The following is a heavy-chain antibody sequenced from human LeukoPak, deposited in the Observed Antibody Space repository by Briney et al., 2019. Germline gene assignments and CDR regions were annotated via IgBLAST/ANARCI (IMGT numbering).Heavy chain of an antibody. CDR3: AKDSGFGLNGFDP. Sequence: SQTLSLTCAISGDSVSSNSAAWNWIRQSPSRGLEWLGRTYYRSKWYDDYAVSVKSRITINPDTSKNQFSLQLNSVTPDDTAVYYCAKDSGFGLNGFDPWDQGTLVTVSS. CDR1: GDSVSSNSAA. J-gene: IGHJ5*02. V-gene: IGHV6-1*01. CDR2: TYYRSKWYD. D-gene: IGHD3-16*01.